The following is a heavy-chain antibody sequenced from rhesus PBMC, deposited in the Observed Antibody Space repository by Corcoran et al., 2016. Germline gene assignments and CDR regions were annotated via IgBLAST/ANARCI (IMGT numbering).Heavy chain of an antibody. Sequence: EVQLVESGGGLAKPGGSLRLSCAASGFTFSSYAMHWVRQAPGKGLEWVSALSSGGSIYYAESVKGRVTISRDNSKNTLAMQMNSLRAEDTAMYYCASPGYSGYSYLDYWGQGVLVTVSS. CDR2: LSSGGSI. D-gene: IGHD5-30*01. CDR1: GFTFSSYA. CDR3: ASPGYSGYSYLDY. J-gene: IGHJ4*01. V-gene: IGHV3-103*01.